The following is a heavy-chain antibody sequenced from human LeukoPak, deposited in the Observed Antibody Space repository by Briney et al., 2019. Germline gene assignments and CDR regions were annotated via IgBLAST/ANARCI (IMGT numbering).Heavy chain of an antibody. Sequence: ASVRVSCKASGYTFTDYYMHWVQQAPGKGLEWMGRVDPEDGETIYAEKFQGRVTITADTSTDTAYMELSSLRSEDTAVYYCATEDISFNIWGQGTMVTVSS. CDR1: GYTFTDYY. D-gene: IGHD2-21*01. CDR3: ATEDISFNI. CDR2: VDPEDGET. J-gene: IGHJ3*02. V-gene: IGHV1-69-2*01.